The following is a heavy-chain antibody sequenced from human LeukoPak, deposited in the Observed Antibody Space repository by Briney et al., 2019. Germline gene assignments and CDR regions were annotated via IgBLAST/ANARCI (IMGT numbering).Heavy chain of an antibody. CDR2: IKQDGSDK. CDR3: ARGGASADPNDAFNV. D-gene: IGHD1-26*01. Sequence: GGSLRLSCAASGFTFSRYWMIWVRQAPGKGLEWVAHIKQDGSDKYYVDSVKGRITISRDNPKNSLYLQINSLRAEDTAVYFCARGGASADPNDAFNVWGQGTMVTVSS. V-gene: IGHV3-7*01. J-gene: IGHJ3*01. CDR1: GFTFSRYW.